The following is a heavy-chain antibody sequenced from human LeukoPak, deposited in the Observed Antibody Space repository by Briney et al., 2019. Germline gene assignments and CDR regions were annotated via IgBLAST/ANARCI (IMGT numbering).Heavy chain of an antibody. CDR2: ISSGSSYM. J-gene: IGHJ4*02. Sequence: GGSLRLSCAASGFTFSRYSMNWVRQAPAKGLEWVSSISSGSSYMYYADSVKGRFTISRDNAKNSLYLQMNSLRADDTAVYYCAREEEWYASGTYYKGFDSWGQGTLVTVSS. D-gene: IGHD3-10*01. CDR3: AREEEWYASGTYYKGFDS. CDR1: GFTFSRYS. V-gene: IGHV3-21*01.